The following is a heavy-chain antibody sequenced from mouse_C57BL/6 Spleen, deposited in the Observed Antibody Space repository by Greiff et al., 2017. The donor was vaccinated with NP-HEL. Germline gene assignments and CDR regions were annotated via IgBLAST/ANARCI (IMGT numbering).Heavy chain of an antibody. CDR2: IDPETGGT. V-gene: IGHV1-15*01. D-gene: IGHD3-3*01. J-gene: IGHJ1*03. Sequence: QVQLQQSGAELVRPGASVTLSCKASGYTFTDYEMHWVKQTPVHGLEWIGAIDPETGGTAYNQKFQGKAILTADKSSSPAYMELRSLTSEDSAVYYCTRTWTGGYFDVWGTGTTVTVSS. CDR1: GYTFTDYE. CDR3: TRTWTGGYFDV.